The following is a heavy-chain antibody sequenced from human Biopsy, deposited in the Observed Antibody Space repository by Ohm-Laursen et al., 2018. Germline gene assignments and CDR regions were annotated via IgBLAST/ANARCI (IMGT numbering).Heavy chain of an antibody. D-gene: IGHD6-13*01. Sequence: SLRLSCAASGFIFSRYWMNWVRQTPEKGLEWVANMNHDGSEEHYVDSVKGRFTISRDNSKSSLYLQMNSLRDEDTAVYYCARGPSGTAAGRFASWGQGTLVTVSS. J-gene: IGHJ4*02. V-gene: IGHV3-7*04. CDR3: ARGPSGTAAGRFAS. CDR1: GFIFSRYW. CDR2: MNHDGSEE.